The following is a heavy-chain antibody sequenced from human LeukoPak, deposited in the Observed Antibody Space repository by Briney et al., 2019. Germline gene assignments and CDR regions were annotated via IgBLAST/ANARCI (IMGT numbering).Heavy chain of an antibody. J-gene: IGHJ5*02. CDR3: VKDHSPGWFDP. Sequence: GGSLRLSCAASGFAFSTYDMHWVRQAPGKGLVWVARMSGDASSADYADSVKGRFTISRDYAKNTLYLQMDSLRVEDTAIYYCVKDHSPGWFDPWGQGTLVTVSS. D-gene: IGHD5-18*01. CDR1: GFAFSTYD. V-gene: IGHV3-74*01. CDR2: MSGDASSA.